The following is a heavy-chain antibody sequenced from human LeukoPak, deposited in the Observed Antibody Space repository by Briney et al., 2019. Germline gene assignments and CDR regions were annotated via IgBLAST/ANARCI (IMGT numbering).Heavy chain of an antibody. J-gene: IGHJ4*02. Sequence: GGSLRLSCAASGFTFSSYSMNWVRQAPGKGLEWVSSISSSSSYIYYADSVKGRFTISRDNAKNSLYLRMNSLRAEDTAVYYCARGQTVSHFDYWGQGTLVTVSS. V-gene: IGHV3-21*01. CDR3: ARGQTVSHFDY. CDR2: ISSSSSYI. CDR1: GFTFSSYS. D-gene: IGHD4-4*01.